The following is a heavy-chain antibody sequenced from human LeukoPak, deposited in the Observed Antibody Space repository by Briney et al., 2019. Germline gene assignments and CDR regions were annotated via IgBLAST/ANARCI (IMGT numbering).Heavy chain of an antibody. D-gene: IGHD3-10*01. V-gene: IGHV1-18*01. CDR2: ISAYNGNT. Sequence: ASVTVSCKASGYTFTSYGISWVRQAPGQGLEWMGWISAYNGNTNYAQKLQGRVTMTTDTSTSTAYMELRSLRSDDTAVYYCARVGVRGFALYYMDVWGKGTTVTISS. CDR3: ARVGVRGFALYYMDV. CDR1: GYTFTSYG. J-gene: IGHJ6*03.